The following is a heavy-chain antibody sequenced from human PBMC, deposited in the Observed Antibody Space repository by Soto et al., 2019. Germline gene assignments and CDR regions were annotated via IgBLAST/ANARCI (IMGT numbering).Heavy chain of an antibody. Sequence: WETLSLTCTVSGGSISSSSYYWGWIRQPPGKGLEWIGSIYYSGSTYYNPSLKSRVTISVDTSKNQFSLKLSSVTAADTAVYYCARQHYTYYDSSGYFWGQGTLVTVSS. CDR3: ARQHYTYYDSSGYF. J-gene: IGHJ4*02. CDR1: GGSISSSSYY. D-gene: IGHD3-22*01. CDR2: IYYSGST. V-gene: IGHV4-39*01.